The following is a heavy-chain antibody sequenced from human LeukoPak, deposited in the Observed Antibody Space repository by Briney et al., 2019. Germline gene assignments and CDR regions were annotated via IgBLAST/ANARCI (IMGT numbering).Heavy chain of an antibody. Sequence: SVKVSCTASGGTFSIYAISWVRQAPGQGLEWMGGIIPIFGTANYAQKFQGRVTITADESTSTAYMELSSLRSEDTAVYYCARGEVGATEYYFDYWGQGTLVTVSS. CDR1: GGTFSIYA. J-gene: IGHJ4*02. V-gene: IGHV1-69*01. CDR3: ARGEVGATEYYFDY. CDR2: IIPIFGTA. D-gene: IGHD1-26*01.